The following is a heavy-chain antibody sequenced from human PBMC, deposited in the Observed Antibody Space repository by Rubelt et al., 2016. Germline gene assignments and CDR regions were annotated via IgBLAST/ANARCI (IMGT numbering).Heavy chain of an antibody. CDR3: ARLRGSPQGAAFDI. D-gene: IGHD1-26*01. J-gene: IGHJ3*02. CDR2: IYPGDSDT. CDR1: GYSFTTYW. V-gene: IGHV5-51*01. Sequence: EVQLVQSGAEVKKPGESLKISCKGSGYSFTTYWIGWVRQMPGKGLECMGIIYPGDSDTRYSPSFQGQRSIHADKAISTAYLQWSSLEASDTAMYYCARLRGSPQGAAFDIWGQGTMVTVSS.